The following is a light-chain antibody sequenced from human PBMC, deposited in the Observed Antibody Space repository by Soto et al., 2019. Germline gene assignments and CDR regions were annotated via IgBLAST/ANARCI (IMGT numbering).Light chain of an antibody. CDR2: DAS. CDR1: QSISSW. V-gene: IGKV1-5*01. J-gene: IGKJ1*01. Sequence: DIQMTQSPSTLSASVGDRVTITCRASQSISSWLAWCQQKPGKAPKLLIYDASSLESGVPSRFSGSGSGTEFTLPISSLQPDDFATYYCQQYNRYSRTFCQGTKVEIK. CDR3: QQYNRYSRT.